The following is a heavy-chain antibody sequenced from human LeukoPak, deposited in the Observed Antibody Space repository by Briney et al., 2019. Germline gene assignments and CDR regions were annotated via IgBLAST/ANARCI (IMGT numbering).Heavy chain of an antibody. D-gene: IGHD4-17*01. Sequence: ASVKVSCKASRYTFTDYYMHWVRQAPGQGLEWMGWINPSSGGTNYAQKFQGRVTMTRDTSISTAYMELSRLRSDDTAVYYCARGRNTVTTPFDYWGQGTLVTVSS. CDR1: RYTFTDYY. CDR2: INPSSGGT. V-gene: IGHV1-2*02. J-gene: IGHJ4*02. CDR3: ARGRNTVTTPFDY.